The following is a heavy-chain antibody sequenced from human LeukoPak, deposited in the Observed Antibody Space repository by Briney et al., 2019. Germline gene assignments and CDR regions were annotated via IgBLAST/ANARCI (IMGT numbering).Heavy chain of an antibody. D-gene: IGHD5-24*01. Sequence: GGSLSLSCAASGFTFDDYAMHWVRQAPGKGLEWVSGISWNSGSIGYADSGKGRFTIFRDNSKNTRYVQMNSLRAEDTAVYYCAKDLSWGGYNLWGQGTLVTVSS. CDR3: AKDLSWGGYNL. CDR1: GFTFDDYA. V-gene: IGHV3-9*01. CDR2: ISWNSGSI. J-gene: IGHJ4*02.